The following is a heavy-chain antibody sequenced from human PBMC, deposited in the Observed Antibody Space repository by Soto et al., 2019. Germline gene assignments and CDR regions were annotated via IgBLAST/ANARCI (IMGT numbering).Heavy chain of an antibody. CDR3: ARGPYKRYDILTGYSNVPYYYYYMDV. V-gene: IGHV4-34*01. CDR1: GGSFSGYY. CDR2: INHSGST. Sequence: PSETLSLTCAVYGGSFSGYYWSWIRQPPGKGLEWIGEINHSGSTNYNPSLKSRVTISVDTSKNQFSLKLSSVTAADTAVYYCARGPYKRYDILTGYSNVPYYYYYMDVWGKGTTVTVSS. D-gene: IGHD3-9*01. J-gene: IGHJ6*03.